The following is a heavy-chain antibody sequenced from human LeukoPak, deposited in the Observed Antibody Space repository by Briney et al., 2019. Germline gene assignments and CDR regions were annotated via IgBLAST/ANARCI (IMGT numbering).Heavy chain of an antibody. V-gene: IGHV4-59*01. J-gene: IGHJ3*02. D-gene: IGHD2-2*01. CDR3: ASYCSSTSCNDAFDI. CDR1: GGAISSYY. Sequence: SETLSLPCTVSGGAISSYYWRGIRQPPGKGLEWMGYIYYSGRTNYTPSLKSRFTISVDTSKNQFSLKLSSVTAADTAVYYCASYCSSTSCNDAFDIWGQGTMVTVSS. CDR2: IYYSGRT.